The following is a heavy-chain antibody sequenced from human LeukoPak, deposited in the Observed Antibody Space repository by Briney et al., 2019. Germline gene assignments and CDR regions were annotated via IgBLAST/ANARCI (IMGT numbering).Heavy chain of an antibody. J-gene: IGHJ3*02. Sequence: PSETLSLTCTVSGGSISSYYWSWIRQPPGKGLEWIGYIYYSGSTNYNPSLKSRVTISVDTSKNQFSLKLSSVTAADTAVYYCAREGDGYNYLYAFDIWGQGTMVTVSS. CDR2: IYYSGST. CDR3: AREGDGYNYLYAFDI. V-gene: IGHV4-59*01. D-gene: IGHD5-24*01. CDR1: GGSISSYY.